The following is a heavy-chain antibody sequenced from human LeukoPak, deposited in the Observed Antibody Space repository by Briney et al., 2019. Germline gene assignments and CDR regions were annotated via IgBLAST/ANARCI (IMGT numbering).Heavy chain of an antibody. V-gene: IGHV3-15*01. CDR2: IKSKTDGGTT. D-gene: IGHD3-22*01. CDR3: TTTRWYYDSSGYTYYQSYYFDY. J-gene: IGHJ4*02. Sequence: GGSLMLSWAASGFTFCNAWMSWVRQAPGKGLEWVGRIKSKTDGGTTDYAAPVKGRFTISRDDSKNTLYPQMNSLKTEDTAVYYCTTTRWYYDSSGYTYYQSYYFDYWGQGTLVTVSS. CDR1: GFTFCNAW.